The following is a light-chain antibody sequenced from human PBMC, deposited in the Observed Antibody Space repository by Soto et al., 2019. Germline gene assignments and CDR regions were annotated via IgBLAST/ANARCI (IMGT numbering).Light chain of an antibody. CDR3: SSYTSSSTL. Sequence: ALTQPASVSGSPGQSITISCTGTSSDVGGYNYVSWYQQHPGKAPKLMIYAVTDRPSGVSSRFSGSKSGNTASLTISGLQAEDEADYYCSSYTSSSTLFGTGTKLTVL. CDR1: SSDVGGYNY. CDR2: AVT. V-gene: IGLV2-14*01. J-gene: IGLJ1*01.